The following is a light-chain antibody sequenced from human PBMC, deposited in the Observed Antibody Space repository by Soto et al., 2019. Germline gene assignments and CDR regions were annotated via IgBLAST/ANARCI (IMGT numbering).Light chain of an antibody. V-gene: IGKV1-5*01. CDR1: QSISSW. CDR3: QQYHSYWT. J-gene: IGKJ1*01. CDR2: DAS. Sequence: DIQMTPSPSTLSASVGARVTITCRASQSISSWLAWYQQKPGKAPKLLIYDASSLESGVPSRFRGSGSGTEFTLTISSLQPEDFSTYYCQQYHSYWTFGQGTKVDIK.